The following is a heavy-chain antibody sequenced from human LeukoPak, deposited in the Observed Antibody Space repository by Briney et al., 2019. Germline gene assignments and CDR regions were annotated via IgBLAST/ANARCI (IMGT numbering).Heavy chain of an antibody. CDR3: ARDRSGYSEYYFDY. Sequence: SETLSLTCTVSGGSISTYCRSWIRQPAGKGLEWIGRIYPSGSTFYNPSLKSRVIISIDKSKNQFFLTLTSVTAADTALYYCARDRSGYSEYYFDYWGQGSLVTVSS. CDR1: GGSISTYC. J-gene: IGHJ4*02. CDR2: IYPSGST. D-gene: IGHD5-18*01. V-gene: IGHV4-4*07.